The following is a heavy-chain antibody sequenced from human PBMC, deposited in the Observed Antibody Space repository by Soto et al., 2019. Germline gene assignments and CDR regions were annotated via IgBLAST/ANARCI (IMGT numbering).Heavy chain of an antibody. D-gene: IGHD2-15*01. J-gene: IGHJ4*02. CDR3: SRGGGGGLFDL. V-gene: IGHV3-11*06. Sequence: QVQLVESGGGLVKPGGSLRLSCASSGFPFSDHYMSWIRRSPGKGLEFLSYISPGTTYKNYADSVKGRFTISRDNAKCSLYLQLNGLRAEDTAVYFCSRGGGGGLFDLWGQGTFVTVSS. CDR2: ISPGTTYK. CDR1: GFPFSDHY.